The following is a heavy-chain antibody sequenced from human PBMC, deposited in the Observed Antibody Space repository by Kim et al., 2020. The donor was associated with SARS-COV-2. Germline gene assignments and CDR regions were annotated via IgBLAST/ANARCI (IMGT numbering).Heavy chain of an antibody. D-gene: IGHD3-16*01. CDR3: AKGGRGYPIDY. J-gene: IGHJ4*02. CDR2: T. V-gene: IGHV3-23*01. Sequence: TSCADSVKGRFTITRDNSGNTLYLQLNGLRADDTALYYCAKGGRGYPIDYWGQGTLVTVSS.